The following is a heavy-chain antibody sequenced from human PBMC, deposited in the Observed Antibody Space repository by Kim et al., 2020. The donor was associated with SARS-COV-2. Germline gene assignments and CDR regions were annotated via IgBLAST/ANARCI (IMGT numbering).Heavy chain of an antibody. CDR1: GGSFSGYY. Sequence: SETLSLTCAVYGGSFSGYYWSWIRQPPGKGLEWIGEINHSGSTNYNPSLKSRVTISVDTSKNQFSLKLSSVTAADTAVYYCARGKQQLVRVYFDYWGQGT. V-gene: IGHV4-34*01. CDR3: ARGKQQLVRVYFDY. CDR2: INHSGST. J-gene: IGHJ4*02. D-gene: IGHD6-13*01.